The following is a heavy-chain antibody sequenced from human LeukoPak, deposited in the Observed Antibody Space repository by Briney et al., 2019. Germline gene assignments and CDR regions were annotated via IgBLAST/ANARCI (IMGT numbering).Heavy chain of an antibody. CDR2: INPNSGGT. J-gene: IGHJ3*02. D-gene: IGHD3-22*01. Sequence: ASVKVSCKASGYTFTGYYMHWVRQAPGQGLKWMGRINPNSGGTNYAQKFQGRVTMTRDTSISTAYMELSRLRSDDTAVYYCASVYYDSSGYWDAFDIWGQGTMVTVSS. CDR3: ASVYYDSSGYWDAFDI. V-gene: IGHV1-2*06. CDR1: GYTFTGYY.